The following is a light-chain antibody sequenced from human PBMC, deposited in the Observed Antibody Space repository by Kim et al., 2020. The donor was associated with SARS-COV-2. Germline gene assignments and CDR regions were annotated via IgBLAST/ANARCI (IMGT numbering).Light chain of an antibody. CDR2: GKN. CDR1: SLRSYY. V-gene: IGLV3-19*01. Sequence: ALGQTVRITCHGDSLRSYYASWYQQKPGQAPVLVIYGKNNRPSGIPVRFSGSSSGNTASLTITGAQAEDEADYYCNSRDSSGNHWVFGGGTQLTVL. J-gene: IGLJ3*02. CDR3: NSRDSSGNHWV.